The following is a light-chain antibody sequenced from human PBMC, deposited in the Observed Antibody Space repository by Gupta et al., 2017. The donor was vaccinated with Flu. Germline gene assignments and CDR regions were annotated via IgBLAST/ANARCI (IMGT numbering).Light chain of an antibody. V-gene: IGKV4-1*01. J-gene: IGKJ1*01. CDR3: QHFYNTLTWT. CDR2: WAS. CDR1: QSVLYRSNNKNY. Sequence: DIVLTKSPDSLVVLLGERTTTHCKSSQSVLYRSNNKNYLRWYQQKPGPPPKLLIYWASTRESGVPDRFTGSGSGTDFTLTTSSLQAEDVAVYYCQHFYNTLTWTFGQGTKVEI.